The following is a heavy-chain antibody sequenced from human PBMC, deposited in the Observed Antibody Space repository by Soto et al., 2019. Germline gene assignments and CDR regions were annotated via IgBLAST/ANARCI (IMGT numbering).Heavy chain of an antibody. CDR1: GGSVSSGSYY. Sequence: LSLTCTVSGGSVSSGSYYWSWIRQPPGKGLEWIGYIYYSGSTNYNPSLKSRVTISVDTSKNQFSLKLSSVTAADTAVYYCARVRLGYSSSSGKWFDPWGQGTLVTVSS. CDR2: IYYSGST. CDR3: ARVRLGYSSSSGKWFDP. D-gene: IGHD6-6*01. J-gene: IGHJ5*02. V-gene: IGHV4-61*01.